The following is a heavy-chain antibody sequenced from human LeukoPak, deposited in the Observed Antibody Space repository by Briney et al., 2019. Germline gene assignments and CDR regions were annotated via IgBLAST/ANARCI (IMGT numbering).Heavy chain of an antibody. Sequence: GGSLRLSCAASGFTFSSYSMNWVRQAPGKGLEWVSSISSSSSYIYYADSVKGRFTISRDNAKNSLYLQMNSLRAEDTAVYYCARDDSEHSSSWYNYYYYMDVWGKGTTVTVSS. D-gene: IGHD6-13*01. CDR1: GFTFSSYS. CDR3: ARDDSEHSSSWYNYYYYMDV. V-gene: IGHV3-21*01. CDR2: ISSSSSYI. J-gene: IGHJ6*03.